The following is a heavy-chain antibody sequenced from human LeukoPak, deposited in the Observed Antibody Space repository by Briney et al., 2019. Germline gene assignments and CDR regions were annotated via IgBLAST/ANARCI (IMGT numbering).Heavy chain of an antibody. CDR1: GYTFTSYG. V-gene: IGHV1-8*02. Sequence: ASVKVSCKASGYTFTSYGISWVRQATGQGLEWMGWMNPNSGDTGYVQKFQGRVTMTRDTSISTAYMELSSLRSEDTAVYYCARGDWWNWGQGTQVTVSS. D-gene: IGHD2-8*02. CDR2: MNPNSGDT. J-gene: IGHJ4*02. CDR3: ARGDWWN.